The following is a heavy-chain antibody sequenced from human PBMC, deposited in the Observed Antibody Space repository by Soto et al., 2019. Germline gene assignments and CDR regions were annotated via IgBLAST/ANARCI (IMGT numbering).Heavy chain of an antibody. J-gene: IGHJ4*02. V-gene: IGHV1-69*13. CDR3: ARASGYCGGDCSSGY. CDR2: IIPIFGTA. D-gene: IGHD2-21*02. CDR1: GGTFSSYA. Sequence: ASVKVSCKASGGTFSSYAISWVRQAPGQGLEWMGGIIPIFGTANYAQKFQGRVTITADESTSTAYMELSSLRSEDTAVYYCARASGYCGGDCSSGYWGQGTLVTVS.